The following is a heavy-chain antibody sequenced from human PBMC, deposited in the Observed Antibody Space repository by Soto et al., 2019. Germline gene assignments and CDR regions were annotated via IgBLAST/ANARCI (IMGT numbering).Heavy chain of an antibody. J-gene: IGHJ5*02. CDR1: GFTFSSYA. Sequence: GGSLRLSCAASGFTFSSYAMHWVRQAPGKGLEWVAVISYDGSNKYYADSVKGRFTISRDNSKNTLYLQMNSLRAEDTAVYYCARDLRCTNGVCGTWFDPWGQGPLVTVPS. CDR2: ISYDGSNK. D-gene: IGHD2-8*01. V-gene: IGHV3-30-3*01. CDR3: ARDLRCTNGVCGTWFDP.